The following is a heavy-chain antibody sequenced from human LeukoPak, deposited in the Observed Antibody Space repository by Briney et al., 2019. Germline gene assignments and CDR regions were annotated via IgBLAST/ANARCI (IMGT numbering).Heavy chain of an antibody. J-gene: IGHJ5*02. V-gene: IGHV3-7*03. CDR2: MKQDETEK. D-gene: IGHD2-2*01. CDR3: VRLGSTSPGNWYKLFDL. CDR1: GFTFSNFW. Sequence: GESLRLSCTASGFTFSNFWMGWVRQAPGKGLEWVANMKQDETEKFYLGSVKGRFTISRDNAKNSLYLQMNSLRVEDTALYYRVRLGSTSPGNWYKLFDLWGQGTLVTVSS.